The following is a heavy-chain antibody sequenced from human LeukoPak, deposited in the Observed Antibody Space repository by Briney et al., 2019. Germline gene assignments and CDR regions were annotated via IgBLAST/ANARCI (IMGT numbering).Heavy chain of an antibody. CDR2: ISGSGGST. J-gene: IGHJ5*02. V-gene: IGHV3-23*01. Sequence: PGGSLRLSCAASGFTFSSYAMSWVRQAPGKGLEWVSAISGSGGSTYYADSVKGRFTISRDNSKNTLYLQMNSLRAEDTAVYYCAKDMSTTVTTYTDWFDPWGQGTLVTVSS. CDR1: GFTFSSYA. CDR3: AKDMSTTVTTYTDWFDP. D-gene: IGHD4-11*01.